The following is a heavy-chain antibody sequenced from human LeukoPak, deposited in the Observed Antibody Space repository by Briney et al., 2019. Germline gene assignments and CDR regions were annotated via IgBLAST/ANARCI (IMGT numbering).Heavy chain of an antibody. V-gene: IGHV1-8*01. CDR3: TRGLLMADSWFDP. D-gene: IGHD3-10*01. Sequence: ASVKVSCKTFGYSFIDYDINWMRQAAAQGLEWMGYINPNTGHTRSAQTFQGRVTMTRNTSTSTALMELSSLRSEDTAVYYCTRGLLMADSWFDPWGQGTLVTVSS. J-gene: IGHJ5*02. CDR1: GYSFIDYD. CDR2: INPNTGHT.